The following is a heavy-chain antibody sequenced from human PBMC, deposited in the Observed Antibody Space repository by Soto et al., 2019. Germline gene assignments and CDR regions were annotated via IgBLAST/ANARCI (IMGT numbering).Heavy chain of an antibody. J-gene: IGHJ4*02. CDR2: INYSGST. V-gene: IGHV4-30-4*01. CDR3: AGGVGGDIFDS. CDR1: GGSIVGDDFY. Sequence: QVQLQESGPGLVKPSQTLSLTCTVSGGSIVGDDFYWSWIRQPPGKGLEWTGYINYSGSTYYDPSLRTRVIISVDATKNQFSLKRNSVTAADTAVYYCAGGVGGDIFDSWGQGILVTVSS. D-gene: IGHD1-26*01.